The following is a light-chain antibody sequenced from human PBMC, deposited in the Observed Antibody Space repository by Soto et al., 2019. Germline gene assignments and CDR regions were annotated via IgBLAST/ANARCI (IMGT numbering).Light chain of an antibody. CDR1: QTIRSY. CDR2: AAS. CDR3: QQSFSIPPLT. V-gene: IGKV1-39*01. J-gene: IGKJ4*01. Sequence: DIQLTQSPSFLSASVGDRVTITCRASQTIRSYLNWYQQKPGKAPVLLISAASSLQSGVPSRFSGSGSGTDFTLTISSLQPEDFATYYCQQSFSIPPLTFGGGTKVDI.